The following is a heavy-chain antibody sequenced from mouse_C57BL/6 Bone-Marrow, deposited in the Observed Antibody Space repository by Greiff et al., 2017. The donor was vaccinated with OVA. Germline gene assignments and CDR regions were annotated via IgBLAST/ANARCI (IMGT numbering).Heavy chain of an antibody. CDR1: GYTFTDYY. D-gene: IGHD1-1*01. V-gene: IGHV1-19*01. J-gene: IGHJ2*01. CDR2: INPSNGGT. Sequence: VQLQQSGPVLVKPGASVKMSCKASGYTFTDYYMNWVKQSHGKSLEWIGVINPSNGGTSYNQKFKGKATLTVDKSSSTAYMELNSLTSEDSAVYYCANYYGSVYFDYWGQGTTLTVSS. CDR3: ANYYGSVYFDY.